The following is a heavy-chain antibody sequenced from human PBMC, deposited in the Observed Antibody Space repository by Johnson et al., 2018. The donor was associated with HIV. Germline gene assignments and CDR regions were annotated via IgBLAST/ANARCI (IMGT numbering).Heavy chain of an antibody. Sequence: VQLVESGGGVVQPGRSLRLSCSASGFTFSSNYMSWVRQAPGKGLEWVSVIYSGGSTYYADSVKGRFTISRDNSKNTLYLQMNSLRAEDTAVYYCASAKSGSFDAFDIWGQGTMVTVYS. CDR3: ASAKSGSFDAFDI. J-gene: IGHJ3*02. CDR2: IYSGGST. CDR1: GFTFSSNY. V-gene: IGHV3-66*01. D-gene: IGHD1-26*01.